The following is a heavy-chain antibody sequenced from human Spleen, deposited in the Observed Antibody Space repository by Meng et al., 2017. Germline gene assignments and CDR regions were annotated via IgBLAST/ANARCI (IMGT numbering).Heavy chain of an antibody. Sequence: QVQLVQSGAEVMKPGASVKVSCKASGDTFTYYHIHWVRQAPGQGLEWVAINNPRDGDTSYSQKLRGRVTLTRDTSTSTAYMELSSLSSGDTAVYYCARERDATYYFHNWGQGTLVTVSS. V-gene: IGHV1-46*04. J-gene: IGHJ4*02. CDR1: GDTFTYYH. CDR2: NNPRDGDT. CDR3: ARERDATYYFHN. D-gene: IGHD5-24*01.